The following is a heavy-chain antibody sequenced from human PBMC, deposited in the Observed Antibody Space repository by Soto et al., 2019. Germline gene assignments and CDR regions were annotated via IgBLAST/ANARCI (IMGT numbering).Heavy chain of an antibody. D-gene: IGHD3-10*01. CDR3: ARDRGGQSVFYYYGMDV. J-gene: IGHJ6*02. Sequence: EVQLVESGGGLVQPGGSLRLSCAASGFNFSSYSRNWVRQAPGKGLEWVSSITGRTSTRYYADSVKGRFTISRDNAENSLYLQMNSLRDEDTAVYYCARDRGGQSVFYYYGMDVWGQGTTVTLSS. CDR2: ITGRTSTR. V-gene: IGHV3-48*02. CDR1: GFNFSSYS.